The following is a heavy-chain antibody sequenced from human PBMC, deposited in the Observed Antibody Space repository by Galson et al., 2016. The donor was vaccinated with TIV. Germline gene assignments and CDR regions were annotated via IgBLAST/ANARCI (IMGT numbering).Heavy chain of an antibody. V-gene: IGHV3-49*03. CDR2: ITSKTYGATT. CDR3: TRTAMGSTRNAFDI. CDR1: GFTFGHYA. D-gene: IGHD1-1*01. J-gene: IGHJ3*02. Sequence: SLRLSCAASGFTFGHYAVNWFRQAPGKGLEWVGFITSKTYGATTGYAASVKGRFTISRDDSRNIAYLQMNSLKTEDTAVYYCTRTAMGSTRNAFDIWGQGTVVTVSS.